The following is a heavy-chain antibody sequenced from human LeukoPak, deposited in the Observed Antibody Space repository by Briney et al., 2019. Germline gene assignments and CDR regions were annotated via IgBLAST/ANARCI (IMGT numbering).Heavy chain of an antibody. CDR1: GFTFDDYA. CDR3: ARDGSGWYGDDY. V-gene: IGHV3-9*01. J-gene: IGHJ4*02. D-gene: IGHD6-19*01. Sequence: GGSLRLSCAASGFTFDDYAMHWVRQAPGKGLEWVSGISWNSGSIGYADSVKGRFTISRDNAKNSLYLQMNSLRAEDTAVYYCARDGSGWYGDDYWGQGTLVTVSS. CDR2: ISWNSGSI.